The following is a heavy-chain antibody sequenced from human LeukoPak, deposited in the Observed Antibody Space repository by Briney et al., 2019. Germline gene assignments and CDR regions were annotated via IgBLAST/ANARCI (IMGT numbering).Heavy chain of an antibody. D-gene: IGHD2-2*02. CDR1: GYTFTSYG. V-gene: IGHV1-18*01. J-gene: IGHJ5*02. CDR3: ARVPAAIPEAAYCWFDP. CDR2: ISAYNGNT. Sequence: GASVKVSCKASGYTFTSYGISWVRQAPGQGLEWMGWISAYNGNTNYAQKRQGRVTMTTDTSTSTAYMELRSLRSDDTAVYYCARVPAAIPEAAYCWFDPWGQGTLVTVSS.